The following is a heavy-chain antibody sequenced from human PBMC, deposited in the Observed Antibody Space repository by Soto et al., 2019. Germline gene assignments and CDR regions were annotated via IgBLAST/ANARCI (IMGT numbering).Heavy chain of an antibody. J-gene: IGHJ4*02. V-gene: IGHV6-1*01. CDR3: AREGLVVTGYDC. Sequence: SQTLSLTCVISGDSVSSNSATWNWIRQSPSRGLEWLGRTYHKSKWYNDYAVSVRSRITISPDTSRNQFSLQLNSVIPEDTAVYFCAREGLVVTGYDCWGQGTPVTVS. D-gene: IGHD2-21*02. CDR1: GDSVSSNSAT. CDR2: TYHKSKWYN.